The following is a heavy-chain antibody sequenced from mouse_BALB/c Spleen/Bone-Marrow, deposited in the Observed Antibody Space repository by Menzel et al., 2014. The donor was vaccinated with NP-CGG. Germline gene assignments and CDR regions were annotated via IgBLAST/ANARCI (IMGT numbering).Heavy chain of an antibody. J-gene: IGHJ2*01. CDR1: GFNIKDTY. CDR2: IDPANGNT. CDR3: ARYRLGTYFDY. D-gene: IGHD2-14*01. Sequence: EVQXQXSGAELVKPGASVKLSCTASGFNIKDTYMHWVKQRPEQGLEWIGRIDPANGNTKYDPKFQGKATITADTSSNTAYLQLSSLTSEDTAVYYCARYRLGTYFDYWGQGTTLTVSS. V-gene: IGHV14-3*02.